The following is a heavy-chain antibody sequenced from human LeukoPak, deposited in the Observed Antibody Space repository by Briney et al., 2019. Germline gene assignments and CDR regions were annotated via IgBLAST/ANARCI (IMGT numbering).Heavy chain of an antibody. CDR2: IHTSGIT. J-gene: IGHJ4*02. CDR3: ARDLGSNYVYFDY. CDR1: GGSISSHY. Sequence: PSETLSLTSTVAGGSISSHYWSWLRQPAGKGLEYIGRIHTSGITNYNPSLKSRVTMSGDTSKNQFYLNLRSVTAADTAVYYCARDLGSNYVYFDYWGQGSLVTVSS. D-gene: IGHD1-26*01. V-gene: IGHV4-4*07.